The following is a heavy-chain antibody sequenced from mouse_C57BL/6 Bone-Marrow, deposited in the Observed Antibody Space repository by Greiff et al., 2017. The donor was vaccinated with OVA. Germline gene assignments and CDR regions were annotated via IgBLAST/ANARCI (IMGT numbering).Heavy chain of an antibody. V-gene: IGHV14-2*01. J-gene: IGHJ3*01. CDR3: ASSGTWFAY. Sequence: EVKLVESGAELVKPGASVKLSCTASGFNIKDYYMHWVKQRTEQGLEWIGRIDPEGGETKYAPKFQGKATITADTSSNTAYLQLSSLTSEDTAVYYCASSGTWFAYWGQGTLVTVSA. CDR2: IDPEGGET. D-gene: IGHD4-1*01. CDR1: GFNIKDYY.